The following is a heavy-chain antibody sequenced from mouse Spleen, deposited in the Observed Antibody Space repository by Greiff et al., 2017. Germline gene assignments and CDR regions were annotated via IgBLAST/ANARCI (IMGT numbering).Heavy chain of an antibody. CDR2: INPSNGGT. Sequence: QVQLQQPGAELVKPGASVKLSCKASGYTFTSYWMHWVKQRPGQGLEWIGNINPSNGGTNYNEKFKSKATLTVDKSSSTAYMQLSSLTSEDSAVYYCAREAYGYDGAWFAYWGQGTLVTVSA. V-gene: IGHV1-53*01. CDR1: GYTFTSYW. J-gene: IGHJ3*01. CDR3: AREAYGYDGAWFAY. D-gene: IGHD2-2*01.